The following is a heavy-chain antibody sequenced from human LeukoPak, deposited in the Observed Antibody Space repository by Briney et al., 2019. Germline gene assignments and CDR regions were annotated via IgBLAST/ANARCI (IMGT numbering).Heavy chain of an antibody. CDR3: ARLDYVWPTPGIDAFDI. CDR2: FQHSGRT. CDR1: GYPMSRGYS. V-gene: IGHV4-38-2*01. Sequence: SDTLSLTCSVWGYPMSRGYSLAWVRQPPGNGLEWIGGFQHSGRTFYNPLLKSRVTISAHRSKHQFSLRLSSVNAPDTAVYSCARLDYVWPTPGIDAFDIWGQGTMVTVCS. J-gene: IGHJ3*02. D-gene: IGHD3-16*01.